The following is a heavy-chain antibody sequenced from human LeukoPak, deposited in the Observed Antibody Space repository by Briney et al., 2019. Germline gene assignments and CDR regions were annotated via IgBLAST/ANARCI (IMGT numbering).Heavy chain of an antibody. J-gene: IGHJ4*02. CDR1: GYTFTSYY. Sequence: ASVKVSCKASGYTFTSYYMHWVRQAPGQGLEWMGIINPSGGSTSYAQKFQGRVTMTRDMSTSTVYMELSSLRSEDTAVYYCARAGNELRYFDWLLYYWGQGTLVTVSS. CDR2: INPSGGST. V-gene: IGHV1-46*01. D-gene: IGHD3-9*01. CDR3: ARAGNELRYFDWLLYY.